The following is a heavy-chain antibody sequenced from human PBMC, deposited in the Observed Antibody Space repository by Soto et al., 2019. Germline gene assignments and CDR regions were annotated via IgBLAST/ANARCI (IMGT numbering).Heavy chain of an antibody. V-gene: IGHV1-2*04. Sequence: ASVKVSGKASGYSFTDYHIHWLRQAPGQGLEWLGRINPKSGGTSTAQKFQGWVTMTTDTSISTASMELTRLTSDDTAIYYCARGDSTDCSNGVCSFFYNHDMDVWGQGTTVTVSS. CDR3: ARGDSTDCSNGVCSFFYNHDMDV. D-gene: IGHD2-8*01. CDR2: INPKSGGT. J-gene: IGHJ6*02. CDR1: GYSFTDYH.